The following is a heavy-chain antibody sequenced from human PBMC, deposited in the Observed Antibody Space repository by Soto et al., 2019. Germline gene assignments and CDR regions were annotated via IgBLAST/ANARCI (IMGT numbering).Heavy chain of an antibody. CDR1: GGSISSYY. V-gene: IGHV4-59*08. Sequence: PSETLSLTCTVSGGSISSYYWSWIRQPPGKGLEWIGYIYYSGSTNYNPSLKSRVTISVDTSKNQFSLKLSSVTAADTAVYYCARLRDCSSTSCYGPDAFDIWGQGTMVTVSS. J-gene: IGHJ3*02. D-gene: IGHD2-2*01. CDR2: IYYSGST. CDR3: ARLRDCSSTSCYGPDAFDI.